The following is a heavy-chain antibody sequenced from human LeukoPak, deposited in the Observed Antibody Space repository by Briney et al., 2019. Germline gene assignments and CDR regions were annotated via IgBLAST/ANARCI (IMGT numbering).Heavy chain of an antibody. Sequence: GGSLRLSCAVSGFSVGGNYMSWVRQAPGKGLECVSVIYSGGTTFYADSVKGRFTISRHTSKNTLYLQMDSLRTEDTAVYYCAREGGRGYSYGLSHYYSVFDVWGQGTTVTVSS. J-gene: IGHJ6*02. D-gene: IGHD5-18*01. CDR3: AREGGRGYSYGLSHYYSVFDV. CDR2: IYSGGTT. V-gene: IGHV3-53*04. CDR1: GFSVGGNY.